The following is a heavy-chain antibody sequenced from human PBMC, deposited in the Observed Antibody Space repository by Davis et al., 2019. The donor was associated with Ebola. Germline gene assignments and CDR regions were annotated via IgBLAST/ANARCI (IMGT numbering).Heavy chain of an antibody. V-gene: IGHV1-18*01. CDR2: INPSGGTT. CDR3: ARDRRVLRVTQQLSPYYYYGMDV. CDR1: GYTFTSYG. D-gene: IGHD6-13*01. J-gene: IGHJ6*02. Sequence: AASVKVSCKASGYTFTSYGISWVRQAPGQGLEWMGIINPSGGTTTYAQKLQGRVTMTTDTSTSTAYMELRSLRSDDTAVYYCARDRRVLRVTQQLSPYYYYGMDVWGQGTTVTVSS.